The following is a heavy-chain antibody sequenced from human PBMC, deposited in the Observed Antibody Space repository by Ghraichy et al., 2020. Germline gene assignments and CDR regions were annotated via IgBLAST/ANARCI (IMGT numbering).Heavy chain of an antibody. J-gene: IGHJ5*02. D-gene: IGHD5-12*01. CDR1: GFTFSSYW. V-gene: IGHV3-74*01. Sequence: GESLNISCAASGFTFSSYWMHWVRQAPGKGLVWVSRINGDGSSTFYADSVQGRLTISRDNARNTLYLQMNSLRAEDTALYYCTRGESGYGRFDPRGQGTLVTVSS. CDR2: INGDGSST. CDR3: TRGESGYGRFDP.